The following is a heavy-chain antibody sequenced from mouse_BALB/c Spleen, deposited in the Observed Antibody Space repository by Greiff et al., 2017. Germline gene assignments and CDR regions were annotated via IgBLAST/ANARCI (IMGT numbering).Heavy chain of an antibody. CDR3: ARSGYYGSIGAY. J-gene: IGHJ3*01. Sequence: QVQLQQSGAELVRPGTSVKVSCKASGYAFTNYLIEWVKQRPGQGLEWIGVINPGSGGTNYNEKFKGKATLTADKSSSTAYMQLSSLTSDDSAVYFCARSGYYGSIGAYWGQGTLVTVSA. D-gene: IGHD1-1*01. CDR1: GYAFTNYL. CDR2: INPGSGGT. V-gene: IGHV1-54*01.